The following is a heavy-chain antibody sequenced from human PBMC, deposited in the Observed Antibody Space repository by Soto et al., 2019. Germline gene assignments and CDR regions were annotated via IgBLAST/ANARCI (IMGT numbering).Heavy chain of an antibody. J-gene: IGHJ5*02. Sequence: QVQLVQSGGEVKKPGCSVNVSCKASGGTFSSYAISWVRQAPGQGLEWMGGISPIFGTANYAQKFQGRVTITADESTSTAYMALSSLRSEETAVYYCARAQAWFDPWGQGTLVTVSS. V-gene: IGHV1-69*01. CDR3: ARAQAWFDP. CDR1: GGTFSSYA. CDR2: ISPIFGTA.